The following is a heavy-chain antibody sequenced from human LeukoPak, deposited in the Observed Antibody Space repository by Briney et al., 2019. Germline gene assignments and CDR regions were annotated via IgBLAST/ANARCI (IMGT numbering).Heavy chain of an antibody. V-gene: IGHV3-74*01. CDR3: AKDASVGDSRGWYPSYFDS. D-gene: IGHD6-19*01. Sequence: PGGSLRLSCAASGFTFSSYWMHWVRQAPGKGLVWVSRINSDGSSTSYADSVKGRFTISRDNAENYLYLQMNSLRGEDTAFYYCAKDASVGDSRGWYPSYFDSWGQGVLVTVSS. J-gene: IGHJ4*02. CDR1: GFTFSSYW. CDR2: INSDGSST.